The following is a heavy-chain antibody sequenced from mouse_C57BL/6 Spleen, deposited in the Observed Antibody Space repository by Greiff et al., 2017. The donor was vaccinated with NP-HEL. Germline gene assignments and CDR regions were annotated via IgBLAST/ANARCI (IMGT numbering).Heavy chain of an antibody. CDR1: GYTFTSYW. V-gene: IGHV1-69*01. CDR3: ARALISYYYAMDY. CDR2: IDPSDSYT. Sequence: QVQLQQPGAELVMPGASVKLSCKASGYTFTSYWMHWVKQRPGQGLEWIGEIDPSDSYTNYNQKFKGKSTLTVDKSSSTAYMQRSSLTSEDSAVYYCARALISYYYAMDYWGQGTSVTVSS. J-gene: IGHJ4*01.